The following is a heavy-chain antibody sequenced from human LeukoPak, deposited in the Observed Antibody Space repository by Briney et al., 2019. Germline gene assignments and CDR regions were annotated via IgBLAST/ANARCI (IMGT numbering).Heavy chain of an antibody. CDR1: GFTFSSYS. Sequence: GGSLRLSCVASGFTFSSYSMHWVRQAPGNGLEWVRVISYDGINKYYADSLKRRFTISRDNYKNTLYLQMNSLGVEETAVYYCAKDGLLLRYFDWLSRRGYLDYWGQGTLVTVSS. D-gene: IGHD3-9*01. J-gene: IGHJ4*02. CDR3: AKDGLLLRYFDWLSRRGYLDY. CDR2: ISYDGINK. V-gene: IGHV3-30*04.